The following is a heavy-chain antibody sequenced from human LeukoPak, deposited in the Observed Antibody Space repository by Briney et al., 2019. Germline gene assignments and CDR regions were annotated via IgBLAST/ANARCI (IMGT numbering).Heavy chain of an antibody. CDR1: GYSFTSYW. J-gene: IGHJ3*02. V-gene: IGHV5-51*01. D-gene: IGHD2-15*01. Sequence: GESLHISCNASGYSFTSYWICFLRQTPGKVLEWMAIIYPGDSDARYSPSCQGQVTISANKSISTAYLQWSSLKAADTAMYYCARGDCSGGSCLDAFDIWGQGTMVTVSS. CDR3: ARGDCSGGSCLDAFDI. CDR2: IYPGDSDA.